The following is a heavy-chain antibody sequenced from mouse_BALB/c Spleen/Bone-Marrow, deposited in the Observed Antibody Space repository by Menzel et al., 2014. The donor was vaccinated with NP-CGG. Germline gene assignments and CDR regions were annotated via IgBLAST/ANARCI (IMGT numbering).Heavy chain of an antibody. CDR2: INPSTGYT. D-gene: IGHD1-2*01. V-gene: IGHV1-7*01. CDR3: ARVYYGYFFAY. J-gene: IGHJ3*01. Sequence: QVQLQHSGAELAKPGASVKMSCKASGYTFTSYWMHWVKQRPGQGLEWIGYINPSTGYTDYNQKFKDKATLTADKSSSTAYMQLSSLTSEDSAVYYCARVYYGYFFAYWGQGTLVTVSA. CDR1: GYTFTSYW.